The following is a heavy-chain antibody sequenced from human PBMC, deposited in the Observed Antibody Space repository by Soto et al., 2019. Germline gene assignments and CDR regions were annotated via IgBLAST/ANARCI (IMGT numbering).Heavy chain of an antibody. Sequence: ASVKVSCKASGGTFSSYAISWVRQAPGQGLEWMGGIIPIFGTANYAQKFQGRVTITADESTSTAYMELSSLRSEDTAVYYCASGGLSIAAAVDYWGQGTLVTVSS. V-gene: IGHV1-69*13. J-gene: IGHJ4*02. CDR2: IIPIFGTA. D-gene: IGHD6-13*01. CDR3: ASGGLSIAAAVDY. CDR1: GGTFSSYA.